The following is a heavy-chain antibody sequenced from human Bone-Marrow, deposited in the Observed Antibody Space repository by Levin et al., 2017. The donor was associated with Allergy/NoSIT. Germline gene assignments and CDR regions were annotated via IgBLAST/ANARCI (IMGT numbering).Heavy chain of an antibody. J-gene: IGHJ6*03. V-gene: IGHV3-13*01. CDR2: FGTAGDT. D-gene: IGHD3/OR15-3a*01. Sequence: GGSLRLSCAASGFTFSNYDMHWVRQASGKGLEWVSTFGTAGDTYYPASVKGRFTISRENAKNSLYLQMDSLRAGDTAVYYCAKGGLESVYYYYYMDVWGKGTTVAVSS. CDR3: AKGGLESVYYYYYMDV. CDR1: GFTFSNYD.